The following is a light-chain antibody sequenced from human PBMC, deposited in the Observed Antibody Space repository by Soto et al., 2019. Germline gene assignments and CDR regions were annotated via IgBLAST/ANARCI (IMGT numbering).Light chain of an antibody. CDR3: CSYAGSSTFL. Sequence: QSALTQPASVSGSPGQSITISCTGTSNVVGNYNLVSWYQQYPGKAPKLMIYEGSQRPSGVSTRFSGSKSGNTASLTISGLRAEDEADYYCCSYAGSSTFLFGGGTKVTVL. J-gene: IGLJ2*01. CDR1: SNVVGNYNL. CDR2: EGS. V-gene: IGLV2-23*03.